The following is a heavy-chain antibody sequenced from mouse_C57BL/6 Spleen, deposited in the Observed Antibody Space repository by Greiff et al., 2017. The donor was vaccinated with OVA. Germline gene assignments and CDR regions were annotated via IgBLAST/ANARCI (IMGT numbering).Heavy chain of an antibody. V-gene: IGHV5-6*01. CDR1: GFTFSSYG. CDR3: ARARNSNYGYFDV. CDR2: ISSGGSYT. D-gene: IGHD2-5*01. Sequence: EVQRVESGGDLVKPGGSLKLSCAASGFTFSSYGMSWVRQTPDKRLEWVATISSGGSYTYYPDSVKGRFTISRDNAKNTLYLQMSSLKSEDTAMYYCARARNSNYGYFDVWGTGTTVTVSS. J-gene: IGHJ1*03.